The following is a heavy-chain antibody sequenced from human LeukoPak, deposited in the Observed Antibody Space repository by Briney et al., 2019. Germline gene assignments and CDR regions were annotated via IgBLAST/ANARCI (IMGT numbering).Heavy chain of an antibody. Sequence: GGSLRLSCASSGFTFSDYYMSWIRQAPGKGLEWVSYISSSSSYTNYADSVKGRFTISRDNAKNSLYLQMNSLRAEDTAVYYCARADTAMAFDYWGQGTLVTVSS. CDR2: ISSSSSYT. J-gene: IGHJ4*02. CDR1: GFTFSDYY. D-gene: IGHD5-18*01. V-gene: IGHV3-11*06. CDR3: ARADTAMAFDY.